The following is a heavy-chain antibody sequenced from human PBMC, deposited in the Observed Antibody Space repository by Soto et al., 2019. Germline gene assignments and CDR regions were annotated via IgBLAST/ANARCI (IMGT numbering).Heavy chain of an antibody. CDR1: GYTFTTYG. CDR2: ISAYNGHT. V-gene: IGHV1-18*01. Sequence: ASVKVSCKASGYTFTTYGISWVRQAPGQGLEWMGWISAYNGHTNYAPKFQGRVTMTTDTSTTTAYMDLRSLRSDDTAVYYWARDGFYSSSLNDYWGQGTRVTVAS. J-gene: IGHJ4*02. D-gene: IGHD6-6*01. CDR3: ARDGFYSSSLNDY.